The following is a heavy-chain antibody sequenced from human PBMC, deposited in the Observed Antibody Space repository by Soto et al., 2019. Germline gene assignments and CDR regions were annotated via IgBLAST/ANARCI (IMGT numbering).Heavy chain of an antibody. CDR3: ARDRGWGTTAAYYSYYGMDG. V-gene: IGHV4-59*01. J-gene: IGHJ6*02. CDR1: GGSISSYY. Sequence: SDTLSLTCTVSGGSISSYYWSWIRQPPGKGLEWIGYIYYSGSTNYNPSLKSRVTISVDTSKNQFSLKLSSVTAADTAVYYCARDRGWGTTAAYYSYYGMDGWGQGTTVTVYS. CDR2: IYYSGST. D-gene: IGHD1-7*01.